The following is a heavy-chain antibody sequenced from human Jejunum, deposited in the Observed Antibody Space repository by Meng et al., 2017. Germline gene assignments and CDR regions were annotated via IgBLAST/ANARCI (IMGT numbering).Heavy chain of an antibody. D-gene: IGHD6-19*01. CDR3: ASLEMGAEDYGWYVGLP. CDR1: GYSFTGYF. Sequence: QVQLVQSGAEVKKPGASGKVACKAIGYSFTGYFIHWVRQAPGQGLEWLGRINPNSGDTDYAQRFQGRVTMTRDTSISTAYMELSSLKSDDTAVYYCASLEMGAEDYGWYVGLPWSQGALVTVSS. J-gene: IGHJ5*02. CDR2: INPNSGDT. V-gene: IGHV1-2*06.